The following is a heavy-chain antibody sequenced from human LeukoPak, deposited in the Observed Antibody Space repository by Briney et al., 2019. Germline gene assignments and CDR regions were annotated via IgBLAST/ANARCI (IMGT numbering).Heavy chain of an antibody. CDR3: ARAPYYYDSSGYYRPVEIDY. CDR2: INHSGST. V-gene: IGHV4-34*01. CDR1: GGSFSGYY. J-gene: IGHJ4*02. D-gene: IGHD3-22*01. Sequence: PSETLSLTCAVYGGSFSGYYWSWIRQPPGKGLEWIGEINHSGSTNYNPSLKSRVTISVDTSKNQFSLKLSSVTAADTAVYYCARAPYYYDSSGYYRPVEIDYWGQGTLVTVSS.